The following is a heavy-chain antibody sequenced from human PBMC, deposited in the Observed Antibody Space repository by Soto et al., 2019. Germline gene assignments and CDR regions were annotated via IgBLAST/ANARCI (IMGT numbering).Heavy chain of an antibody. Sequence: PGGSLRLSCAASGFTFDDYAMHWVRQAPGKGLEWVSAISGSGGSTYYADSVKGRFTISRDNSKNTLYPQMNSLRAEDTAVYYCAKKLVGSSSWPDNWFDPWGQGTLVTVSS. CDR3: AKKLVGSSSWPDNWFDP. D-gene: IGHD6-13*01. CDR1: GFTFDDYA. J-gene: IGHJ5*02. V-gene: IGHV3-23*01. CDR2: ISGSGGST.